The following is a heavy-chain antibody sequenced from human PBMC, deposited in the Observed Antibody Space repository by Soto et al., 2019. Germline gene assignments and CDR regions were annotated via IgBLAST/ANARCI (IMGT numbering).Heavy chain of an antibody. D-gene: IGHD4-4*01. CDR1: GGSVSRSSFL. Sequence: QLQLQESGPGLGNPSETLSLTCTVSGGSVSRSSFLWGWIRQSPGKELEWIGSIYYSGTTYHNPSLKARVTISVDTTKSQFSLNVSSVTAAYTAVYYCGKHAATSVTYFYCMDVSCQGTTVTVSS. J-gene: IGHJ6*02. V-gene: IGHV4-39*01. CDR3: GKHAATSVTYFYCMDV. CDR2: IYYSGTT.